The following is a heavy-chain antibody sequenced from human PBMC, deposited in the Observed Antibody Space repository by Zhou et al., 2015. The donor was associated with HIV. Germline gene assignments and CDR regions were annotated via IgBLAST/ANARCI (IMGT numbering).Heavy chain of an antibody. Sequence: QVQLVQSGAEVRKAGASVKVSCKASGYTFTDYYIHWVRQAPGQGLEWMGWINPNSGATMYAQRFQGRLTMTRDASINTVYMELNGLRADDTAMFVFVRVSPGWHFDYWGQGTLITVSS. V-gene: IGHV1-2*02. CDR3: VRVSPGWHFDY. D-gene: IGHD6-19*01. J-gene: IGHJ4*01. CDR2: INPNSGAT. CDR1: GYTFTDYY.